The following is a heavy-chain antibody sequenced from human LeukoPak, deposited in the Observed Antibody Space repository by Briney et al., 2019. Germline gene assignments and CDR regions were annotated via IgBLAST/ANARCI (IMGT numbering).Heavy chain of an antibody. D-gene: IGHD3-10*01. J-gene: IGHJ6*04. CDR2: INHSGST. Sequence: SETLSLTCAVYGGSFSGYYWSWIRQPPGKGLEWIGEINHSGSTNYNPSLKSRVTISVDTSKNQFSLKLSSVTAADTAVYYCVRVLPRKSRSITMVRGLDGMDVWGKGTTVTVSS. CDR3: VRVLPRKSRSITMVRGLDGMDV. CDR1: GGSFSGYY. V-gene: IGHV4-34*01.